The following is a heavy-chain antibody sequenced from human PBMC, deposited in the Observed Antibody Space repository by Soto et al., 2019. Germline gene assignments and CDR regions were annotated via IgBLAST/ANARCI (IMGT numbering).Heavy chain of an antibody. J-gene: IGHJ4*02. CDR1: GITFRSYW. V-gene: IGHV3-74*01. Sequence: PGGSLRLSCAVSGITFRSYWMHWIRQAPGKGLVWVSHINSDASTINYADSVKGRFTISRDNARNTLYPQMNSLRVDDTAIYYCASDAAADLKFWGQGTLVTVSS. CDR3: ASDAAADLKF. CDR2: INSDASTI. D-gene: IGHD6-13*01.